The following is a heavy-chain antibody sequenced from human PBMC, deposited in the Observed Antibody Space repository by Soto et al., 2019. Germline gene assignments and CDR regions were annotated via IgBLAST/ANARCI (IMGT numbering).Heavy chain of an antibody. CDR1: GGSISSSNW. Sequence: QVQLQESGPGLVKPSGTLSLTCAVSGGSISSSNWWSWVRQPPGKALEWIGEIYHSGSTNYNPSLKSRVPISVHKSKNQYSLKLSSVTAADTAVYYCSLYSWGDKICDYWGQGSLVTVSS. V-gene: IGHV4-4*02. CDR3: SLYSWGDKICDY. J-gene: IGHJ4*02. CDR2: IYHSGST. D-gene: IGHD2-8*01.